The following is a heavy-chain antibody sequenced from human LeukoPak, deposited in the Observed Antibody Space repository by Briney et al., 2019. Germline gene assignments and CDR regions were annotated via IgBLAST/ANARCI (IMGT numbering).Heavy chain of an antibody. Sequence: SAKVSCKASGGTFSSYAISWVRQAPGQGLEWMGGIIPIFGTANYAQKFQGRVTITADESTSTAYMELSSLRSEDTAVYYCAREERDSGCDYFDYWGQGTLVTVSS. CDR2: IIPIFGTA. CDR3: AREERDSGCDYFDY. V-gene: IGHV1-69*01. D-gene: IGHD5-12*01. J-gene: IGHJ4*02. CDR1: GGTFSSYA.